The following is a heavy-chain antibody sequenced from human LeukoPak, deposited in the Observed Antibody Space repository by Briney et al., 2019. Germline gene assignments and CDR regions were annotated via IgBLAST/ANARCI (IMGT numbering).Heavy chain of an antibody. D-gene: IGHD2-2*02. CDR3: AKGSSTSCYTGLDY. CDR2: ITGSGGSS. V-gene: IGHV3-23*01. Sequence: GALRLSCAASGFTFASYAMTWVRQAPGKGLEWVAAITGSGGSSFHAGSVKGRFTISRDNSKNTLYLQMDSLRAEDTALYYCAKGSSTSCYTGLDYWGQGTLATVSS. CDR1: GFTFASYA. J-gene: IGHJ4*02.